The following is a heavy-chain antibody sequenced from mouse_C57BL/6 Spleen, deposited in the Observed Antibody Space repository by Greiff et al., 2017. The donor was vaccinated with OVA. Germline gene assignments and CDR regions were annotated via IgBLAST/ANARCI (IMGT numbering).Heavy chain of an antibody. CDR3: ARSYYGSSYYFDY. Sequence: VQLQQSGPELVKPGASVKISCKASGYSFTDYNMNWVKQSNGKSLEWIGVINPNYGTTSYNQKFKGKATLTVDHSSSTAYMQLNSLTSEDSAVYDCARSYYGSSYYFDYWGQGTTLTVSS. D-gene: IGHD1-1*01. J-gene: IGHJ2*01. CDR2: INPNYGTT. CDR1: GYSFTDYN. V-gene: IGHV1-39*01.